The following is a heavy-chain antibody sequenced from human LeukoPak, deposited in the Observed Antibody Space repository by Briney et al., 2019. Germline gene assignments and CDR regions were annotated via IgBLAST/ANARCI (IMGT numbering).Heavy chain of an antibody. CDR3: ARDVGYCSSTSCQHHDAFDI. CDR2: ISSSSSYI. CDR1: GFTFSSYS. Sequence: GGSLRLSCAASGFTFSSYSMNWVRQAPGKGLEWVSSISSSSSYIYYADSVKGRFTISRDNAKNSLYLQMNSLRAEDTAVYYCARDVGYCSSTSCQHHDAFDIWGQGTMVTVSS. V-gene: IGHV3-21*01. D-gene: IGHD2-2*01. J-gene: IGHJ3*02.